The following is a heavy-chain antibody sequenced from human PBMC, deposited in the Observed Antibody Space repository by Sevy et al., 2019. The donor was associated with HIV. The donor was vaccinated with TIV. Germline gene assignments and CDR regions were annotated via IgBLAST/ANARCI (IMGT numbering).Heavy chain of an antibody. Sequence: ASVKVSCKLSGCILTELSMHWVRQAPGKGLEWMGGFDPEHGETIYAHNFQGRVTMTEDTSTDTAYMELSSLRSEDTAVYYCATCGSQPLLPRGVYNFYAMDVWGQGTTVTVSS. V-gene: IGHV1-24*01. J-gene: IGHJ6*02. CDR2: FDPEHGET. CDR3: ATCGSQPLLPRGVYNFYAMDV. D-gene: IGHD1-20*01. CDR1: GCILTELS.